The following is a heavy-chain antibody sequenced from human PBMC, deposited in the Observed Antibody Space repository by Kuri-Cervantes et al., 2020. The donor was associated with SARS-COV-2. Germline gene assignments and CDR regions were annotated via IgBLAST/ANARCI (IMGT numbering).Heavy chain of an antibody. CDR1: GFTFSSYA. V-gene: IGHV3-30-3*01. Sequence: GESLKISCAASGFTFSSYAMHWVRQAPGKGLEWVAVISYDGSNKYYADSVKGRFTISRDNSKNTLYLQMNSLRAEDTAVYYCAKDGYGFGASDIWGQGTMVTVSS. CDR2: ISYDGSNK. J-gene: IGHJ3*02. D-gene: IGHD3-10*01. CDR3: AKDGYGFGASDI.